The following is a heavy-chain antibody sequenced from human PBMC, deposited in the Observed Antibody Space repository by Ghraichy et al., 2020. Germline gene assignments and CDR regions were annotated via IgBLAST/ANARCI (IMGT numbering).Heavy chain of an antibody. D-gene: IGHD1-14*01. J-gene: IGHJ4*02. CDR2: IYSGGST. Sequence: GESLNISCAASGFTVSSNYMSWVRQAPGKGLEWVSVIYSGGSTYYADSVKGRFTISRDNSKNTLYLQMNSLRAEDTAVYYCARGEPLDYWGQGTLVTVSS. CDR3: ARGEPLDY. CDR1: GFTVSSNY. V-gene: IGHV3-53*01.